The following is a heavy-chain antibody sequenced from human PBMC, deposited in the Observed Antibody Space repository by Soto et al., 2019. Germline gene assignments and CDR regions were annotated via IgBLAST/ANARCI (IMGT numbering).Heavy chain of an antibody. V-gene: IGHV3-73*01. CDR3: ARLERRDYYDRSGYSPDQYGMDV. CDR2: IRSKANSHAT. D-gene: IGHD3-22*01. J-gene: IGHJ6*02. Sequence: EVQLVESGGGLVQPGRSLRLSCAASGFTFSASAMHWVRQASGKGLEWVGRIRSKANSHATAYTASVKGRFIISRDDTKNTAYLQMNSLKTEDTAVYYCARLERRDYYDRSGYSPDQYGMDVWGQGTTVTVSS. CDR1: GFTFSASA.